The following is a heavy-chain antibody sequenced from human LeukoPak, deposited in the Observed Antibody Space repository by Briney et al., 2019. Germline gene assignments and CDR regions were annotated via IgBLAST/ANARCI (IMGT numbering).Heavy chain of an antibody. V-gene: IGHV4-59*01. CDR1: GDFISRYY. CDR3: ARASDSGDWHLGY. CDR2: VYDRGGT. D-gene: IGHD2-21*02. Sequence: SGTLSLTCTVSGDFISRYYWSWIRQSPGKGLEWIGYVYDRGGTNYNPSLKSRAIISADTSKNQFSLKVTSVTAADTAMYYCARASDSGDWHLGYWGQGTLVTVSS. J-gene: IGHJ4*02.